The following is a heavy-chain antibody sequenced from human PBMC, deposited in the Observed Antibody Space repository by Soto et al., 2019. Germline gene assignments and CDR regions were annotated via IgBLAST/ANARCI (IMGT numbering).Heavy chain of an antibody. CDR3: AKAYLLVVPAAPFDY. CDR2: ISGSGGST. CDR1: GFTFSSYA. Sequence: HPGGSLRLSCAASGFTFSSYAMSRVRQAPGKGLEWVSAISGSGGSTYYADSVKGRFTISRDNSKNTLYLQMNSLRAEDTAVYYCAKAYLLVVPAAPFDYWGQGTLVTVSS. J-gene: IGHJ4*02. D-gene: IGHD2-2*01. V-gene: IGHV3-23*01.